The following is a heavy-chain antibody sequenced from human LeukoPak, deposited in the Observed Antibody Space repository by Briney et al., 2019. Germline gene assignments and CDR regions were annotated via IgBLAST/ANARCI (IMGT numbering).Heavy chain of an antibody. CDR1: GGSISSGSYY. J-gene: IGHJ4*02. D-gene: IGHD1-14*01. Sequence: PSETLSLTCTVSGGSISSGSYYWSWIRQPAGKGLEWIGRIYTSGSTNYNPSLKSRVTMSVDTSKNQFSLKLSSVTAADTAVYYCARAAIPGGWFDYWGQGTLVTVSS. CDR3: ARAAIPGGWFDY. CDR2: IYTSGST. V-gene: IGHV4-61*02.